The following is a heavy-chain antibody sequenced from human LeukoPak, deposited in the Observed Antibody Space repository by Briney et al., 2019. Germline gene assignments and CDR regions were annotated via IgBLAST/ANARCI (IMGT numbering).Heavy chain of an antibody. V-gene: IGHV3-30-3*02. CDR3: VKGDFWSGYPSYYFDY. CDR2: ISYDGSNK. D-gene: IGHD3-3*01. CDR1: GFTFSSYA. J-gene: IGHJ4*02. Sequence: GGFLRLSCAASGFTFSSYAMHWVRQAPGKGLEWVAVISYDGSNKYYADSVKGRFTISRDNSKDTLYLQMNSLRAEDTAVYYCVKGDFWSGYPSYYFDYWGQGTLVTVSS.